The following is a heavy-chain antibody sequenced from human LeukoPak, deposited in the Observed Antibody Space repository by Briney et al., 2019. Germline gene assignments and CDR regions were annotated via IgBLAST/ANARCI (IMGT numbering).Heavy chain of an antibody. J-gene: IGHJ4*02. D-gene: IGHD2-15*01. CDR2: ISHDGSER. CDR1: GSTFSNSG. V-gene: IGHV3-30*03. Sequence: GGSLRLSCVTSGSTFSNSGMHWVRQAPGTGLEWLAFISHDGSERYFADSVKGRFTISRDNSKSTLYLQMNILREEDTAMFYCATDRGWFFDNWGQGALVTVAS. CDR3: ATDRGWFFDN.